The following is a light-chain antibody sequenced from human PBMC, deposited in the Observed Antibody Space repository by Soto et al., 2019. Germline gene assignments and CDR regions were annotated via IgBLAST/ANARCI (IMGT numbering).Light chain of an antibody. J-gene: IGKJ1*01. CDR1: QSISNW. CDR3: QQYNSYSWT. V-gene: IGKV1-5*03. Sequence: IQMTQSPATLSASVLYRVTITCLASQSISNWLAWYQQKPGEAPKLLIYKASNLENGVPSRFSGSGSGTEFTLTISSLQSDDFATYYCQQYNSYSWTFGQGTKVDIK. CDR2: KAS.